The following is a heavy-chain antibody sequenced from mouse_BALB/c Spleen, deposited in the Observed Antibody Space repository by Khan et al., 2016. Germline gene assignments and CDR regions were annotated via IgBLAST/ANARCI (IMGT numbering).Heavy chain of an antibody. J-gene: IGHJ2*01. Sequence: QIQLVQSGPELKKPGETVKISCKASGYTFTDYGMNWVKQAPGKGLKWMGRINTYTGEPTYADDFKGRFAFALETSASSAYLQINNLKNEDTATYFCTKGYGNSGFFDFWGQGTTLTVSS. CDR1: GYTFTDYG. V-gene: IGHV9-3-1*01. D-gene: IGHD2-10*02. CDR3: TKGYGNSGFFDF. CDR2: INTYTGEP.